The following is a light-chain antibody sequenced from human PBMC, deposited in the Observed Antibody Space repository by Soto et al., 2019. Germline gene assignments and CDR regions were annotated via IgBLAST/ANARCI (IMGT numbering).Light chain of an antibody. Sequence: EIVLTQSPGTLSVSPGERATLSCRASQNIGSNLGWYQQKPGQAPRLLFYGPSTRATGIPDRFSGGGSGTEFTLTISRLKSEDFAVYYCQHYNEWPLGVTFGPGTKLD. J-gene: IGKJ3*01. CDR1: QNIGSN. CDR3: QHYNEWPLGVT. V-gene: IGKV3-15*01. CDR2: GPS.